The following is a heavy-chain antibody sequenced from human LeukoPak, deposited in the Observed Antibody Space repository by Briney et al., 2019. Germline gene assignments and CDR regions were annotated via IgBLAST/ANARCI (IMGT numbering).Heavy chain of an antibody. Sequence: PGRSLRLSCAASGFTSSSYGMHWVRQAPGKGLEWVAVIWYDGSNKYYADSVKGRFTISRDNSKNTLYLQMNSLRAEDTAVYYCARNPVLVRGYYYYYGMDVWGQGTTVTVSS. CDR3: ARNPVLVRGYYYYYGMDV. CDR2: IWYDGSNK. J-gene: IGHJ6*02. D-gene: IGHD3-10*01. V-gene: IGHV3-33*01. CDR1: GFTSSSYG.